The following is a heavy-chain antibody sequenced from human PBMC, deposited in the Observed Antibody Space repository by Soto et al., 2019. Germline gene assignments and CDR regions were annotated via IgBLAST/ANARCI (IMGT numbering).Heavy chain of an antibody. Sequence: QVQLVQSGAAVKKPGASVKVSCKASGYTFTSYYMHWVRQAPGQGLEWMGIIKPSGGSTSYAPKFQGRVTMTRDTSTSTVYMGLSSLRSEDPAVYYCARDVLGGTAMVHWGQGTLVTVSS. D-gene: IGHD5-18*01. CDR1: GYTFTSYY. V-gene: IGHV1-46*01. CDR2: IKPSGGST. CDR3: ARDVLGGTAMVH. J-gene: IGHJ4*02.